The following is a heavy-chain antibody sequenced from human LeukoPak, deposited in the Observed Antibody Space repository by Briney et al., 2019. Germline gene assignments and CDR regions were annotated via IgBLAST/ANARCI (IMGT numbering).Heavy chain of an antibody. V-gene: IGHV3-30-3*01. CDR3: AKDPESGSYYLSYFDY. Sequence: GGSLRLSCAASGFTFSSYAMHWVRQAPGKGLEWVAVISYDGSNKYYADTVKGRFTISRDSSKNTLYLQMNSLRAEDTAVYYCAKDPESGSYYLSYFDYWGQGTLVTVSS. CDR2: ISYDGSNK. CDR1: GFTFSSYA. J-gene: IGHJ4*02. D-gene: IGHD1-26*01.